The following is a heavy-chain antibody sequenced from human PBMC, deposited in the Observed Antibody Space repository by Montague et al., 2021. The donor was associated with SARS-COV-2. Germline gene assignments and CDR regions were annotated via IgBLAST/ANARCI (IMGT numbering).Heavy chain of an antibody. CDR2: INSDGTTT. D-gene: IGHD1-14*01. V-gene: IGHV3-74*01. CDR3: ARGGPLSYYYYGMDV. Sequence: SLRLSCAASGFTFNSYWMHWVRQAPGKGLVWVSRINSDGTTTTYADSVKVLFTTSRGNAKDTLYLQMNSLRAEDTALYFCARGGPLSYYYYGMDVWGQGTTVTVSS. J-gene: IGHJ6*02. CDR1: GFTFNSYW.